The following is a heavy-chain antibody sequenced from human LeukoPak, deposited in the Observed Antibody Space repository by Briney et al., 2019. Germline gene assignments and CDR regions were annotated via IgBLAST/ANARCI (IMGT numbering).Heavy chain of an antibody. Sequence: GGSLRLSCAASGSTFSSYAMHWVRQAPGKGLEYVSAISSNGGSTYYANSVKGRFTISRDNSKNTLYLQMGSLRAEDMAVYYCARELRYFDWLLFDYWGQGTLVTVSS. CDR1: GSTFSSYA. D-gene: IGHD3-9*01. CDR3: ARELRYFDWLLFDY. J-gene: IGHJ4*02. V-gene: IGHV3-64*01. CDR2: ISSNGGST.